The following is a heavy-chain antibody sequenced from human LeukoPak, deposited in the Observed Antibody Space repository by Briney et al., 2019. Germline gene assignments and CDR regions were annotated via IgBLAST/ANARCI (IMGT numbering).Heavy chain of an antibody. CDR1: GGSISSYY. V-gene: IGHV4-59*01. D-gene: IGHD3-3*01. J-gene: IGHJ1*01. CDR3: ARGLTYYDFWSGYSTEYFQH. Sequence: PSETLSLTCTVSGGSISSYYWSWIRQPPGKGLEWIGYIYYSGSTNYNPSLKSRVTISVDTSKNQFSLKLSSVTAADTAVYYCARGLTYYDFWSGYSTEYFQHWGQGTLVTVSS. CDR2: IYYSGST.